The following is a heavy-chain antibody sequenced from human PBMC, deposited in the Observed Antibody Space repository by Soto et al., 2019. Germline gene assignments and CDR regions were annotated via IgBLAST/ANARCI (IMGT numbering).Heavy chain of an antibody. V-gene: IGHV3-23*01. CDR1: GFTFSSYA. Sequence: GGSLRLSCAASGFTFSSYAMSWVRQAPGKGLEWVSAISGSGGSTYYADSVKGRFTXSXXXXXXXXXXXXXXXXXEDXXXXYCAKAQPLTGWFDPWGQGTLVTVSS. CDR2: ISGSGGST. D-gene: IGHD1-1*01. J-gene: IGHJ5*02. CDR3: AKAQPLTGWFDP.